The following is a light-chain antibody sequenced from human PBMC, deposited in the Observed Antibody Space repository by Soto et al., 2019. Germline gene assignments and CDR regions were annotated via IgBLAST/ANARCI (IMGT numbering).Light chain of an antibody. CDR2: DAS. V-gene: IGKV1-13*02. CDR1: QGISSD. J-gene: IGKJ4*01. Sequence: AIQLTQSPSSLSASVGDRVTITCRASQGISSDLAWYQQKPGKAPNLLIYDASSLESGVPSRFSGSGSGTDFTLTISSLQPDDFATYYCQQFNSYPLTFGGGTKVEIK. CDR3: QQFNSYPLT.